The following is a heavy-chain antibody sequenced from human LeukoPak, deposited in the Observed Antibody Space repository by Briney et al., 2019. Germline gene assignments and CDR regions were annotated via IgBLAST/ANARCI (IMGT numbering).Heavy chain of an antibody. V-gene: IGHV1-69*13. CDR1: GGTFSSYA. CDR2: IIPIFGTA. D-gene: IGHD2-2*01. CDR3: AREDCSSTSCYLRSRYFDY. Sequence: SVKVSCKASGGTFSSYAISWVRQAPGQGLEWMGGIIPIFGTANYAQKFQGRVTITADESTSTAYMELSSLRSEDTAVYYYAREDCSSTSCYLRSRYFDYWGQGTLVTVSS. J-gene: IGHJ4*02.